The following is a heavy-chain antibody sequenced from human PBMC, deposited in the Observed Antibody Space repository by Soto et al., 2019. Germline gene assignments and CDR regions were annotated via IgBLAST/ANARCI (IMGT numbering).Heavy chain of an antibody. Sequence: QVQLMQSGTEVKKPGASVKVSCKTSGYTFSNYGIAWVRQAPGQSLEWMGWISVYNYNTNYAQKLQGRVTMTRDISTSTAYMEPTNLISDDTAVYYCARGGGYYGSGTYPFDYWGQGTLVTVSS. D-gene: IGHD3-10*01. CDR3: ARGGGYYGSGTYPFDY. CDR2: ISVYNYNT. V-gene: IGHV1-18*01. CDR1: GYTFSNYG. J-gene: IGHJ4*02.